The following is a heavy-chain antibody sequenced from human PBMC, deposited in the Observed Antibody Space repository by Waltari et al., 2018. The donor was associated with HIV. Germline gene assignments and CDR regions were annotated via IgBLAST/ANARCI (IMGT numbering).Heavy chain of an antibody. CDR3: AGRSHGDFPSYYYYVMDV. V-gene: IGHV3-48*04. CDR2: IISSSTI. D-gene: IGHD4-17*01. J-gene: IGHJ6*02. Sequence: EVQLVLTGGGLVQPGGYLTHPCPATRPSPSREPLNCVRQAPGKGLEWVSYIISSSTIYYADSVKGRFTISRDNAKNSLYLQMNTLGAEATAVYYCAGRSHGDFPSYYYYVMDVWGQGTTVTVSS. CDR1: RPSPSREP.